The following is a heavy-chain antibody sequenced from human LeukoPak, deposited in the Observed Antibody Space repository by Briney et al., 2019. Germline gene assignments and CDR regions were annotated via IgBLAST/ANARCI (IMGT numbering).Heavy chain of an antibody. CDR3: ARKGTRSSLDFDL. D-gene: IGHD6-13*01. Sequence: AGSLQLSRAASGFTFSSFGMHWVRQAPGKGLEWVAVIWFDGSNEHYADSVKGRFTISRDNSKNTLYLQMNSLRAEDTAVYYCARKGTRSSLDFDLWGPGTLVPLSS. CDR1: GFTFSSFG. V-gene: IGHV3-33*01. J-gene: IGHJ4*02. CDR2: IWFDGSNE.